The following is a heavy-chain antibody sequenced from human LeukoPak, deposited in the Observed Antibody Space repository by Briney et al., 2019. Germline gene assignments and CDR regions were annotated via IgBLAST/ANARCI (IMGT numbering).Heavy chain of an antibody. Sequence: SETLSLTCTVSGGSISSYYWSWIRRPPGKGLEWIGYIYYSGSTNYNPSLKSRVTISVDTSKNQFSLKLSSVTAADTAVYYCARELDYSGHSYFDYWGQGTLVTVSS. CDR3: ARELDYSGHSYFDY. CDR1: GGSISSYY. J-gene: IGHJ4*02. V-gene: IGHV4-59*01. D-gene: IGHD2-15*01. CDR2: IYYSGST.